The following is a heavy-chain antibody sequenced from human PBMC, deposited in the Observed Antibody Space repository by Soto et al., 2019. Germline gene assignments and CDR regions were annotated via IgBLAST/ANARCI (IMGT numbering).Heavy chain of an antibody. CDR2: VSPPSRTS. Sequence: QVQLVQSGAEVKKPGSSVKVSCKTSGVSFNNNGIGWVRQAPGHGLEWMGGVSPPSRTSNYARKFQGRIPIAADASTGTVNKELSSLTSADTAQYYCASVLYYGSGSYSPYGMDVWGQGTTVTVSS. CDR3: ASVLYYGSGSYSPYGMDV. J-gene: IGHJ6*02. CDR1: GVSFNNNG. V-gene: IGHV1-69*01. D-gene: IGHD3-10*01.